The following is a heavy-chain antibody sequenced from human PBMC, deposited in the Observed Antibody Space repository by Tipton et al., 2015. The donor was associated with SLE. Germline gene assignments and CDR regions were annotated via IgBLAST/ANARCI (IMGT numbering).Heavy chain of an antibody. Sequence: TLSLTCAVYGGSFSGYYWSWIRQPPGKGLEWIGQINHRGSTNYNPSLKSPVTISIDTSKNQFSLKLTSVTAADTAVYYCAGVRKKGWGWFDPWGQGTLVTVSS. V-gene: IGHV4-34*01. CDR3: AGVRKKGWGWFDP. J-gene: IGHJ5*02. D-gene: IGHD3-16*01. CDR1: GGSFSGYY. CDR2: INHRGST.